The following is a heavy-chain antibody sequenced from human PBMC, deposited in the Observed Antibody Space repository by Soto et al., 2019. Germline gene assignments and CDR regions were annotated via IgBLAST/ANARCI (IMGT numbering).Heavy chain of an antibody. V-gene: IGHV4-34*01. J-gene: IGHJ6*03. CDR3: ARKVVVAATPVSMDV. Sequence: SETLSLTCAVYGGSFSGYYWSWIRQPPGKGLEWIGEINHSGSTNYNPSLKSRVTISVDTSKNQFSLKLSSVTAADTAVYYCARKVVVAATPVSMDVWGKGTTVTVSS. CDR1: GGSFSGYY. CDR2: INHSGST. D-gene: IGHD2-15*01.